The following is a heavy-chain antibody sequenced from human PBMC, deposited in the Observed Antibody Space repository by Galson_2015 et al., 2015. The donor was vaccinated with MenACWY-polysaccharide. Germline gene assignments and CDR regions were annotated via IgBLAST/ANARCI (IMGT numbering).Heavy chain of an antibody. Sequence: SLRLSCAASGFTFSSYAMHWVRQAPGKGLEWVAVISYDGSNIYYADSVKGRFTISRDNSKNTVYLHMNSLRVEDSAVYYCEGDYCSRTSYYEGGDYWGQGTLVTVSS. V-gene: IGHV3-30-3*01. D-gene: IGHD2-2*01. CDR3: EGDYCSRTSYYEGGDY. CDR2: ISYDGSNI. J-gene: IGHJ4*02. CDR1: GFTFSSYA.